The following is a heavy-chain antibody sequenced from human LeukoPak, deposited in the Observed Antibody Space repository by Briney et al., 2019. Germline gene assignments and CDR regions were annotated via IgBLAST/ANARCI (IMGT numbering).Heavy chain of an antibody. CDR2: INPSGGST. V-gene: IGHV1-46*01. CDR1: GYTFISYY. J-gene: IGHJ4*02. D-gene: IGHD3-22*01. CDR3: AREITMIARPARGVDY. Sequence: ASVKVSCKASGYTFISYYMHWVRQAPGQGLEWMGIINPSGGSTSYAQKFQGRVTMTRDTSISTAYMELSRLRSDDTAVYYCAREITMIARPARGVDYWGQGTLVTVSS.